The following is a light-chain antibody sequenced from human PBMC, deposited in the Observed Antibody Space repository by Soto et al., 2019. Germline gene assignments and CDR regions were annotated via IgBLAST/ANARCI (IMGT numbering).Light chain of an antibody. CDR3: QQYNNWPPWT. CDR1: QSVSSN. CDR2: GAS. Sequence: EIVMTQSPATLSVSPGERATLSCRASQSVSSNLAWYQQKPGQAPRLLIYGASTRATGIPARFSGSGSGTEFTLTIGSLQPEDFAVYYCQQYNNWPPWTFGQGTKVEIK. J-gene: IGKJ1*01. V-gene: IGKV3-15*01.